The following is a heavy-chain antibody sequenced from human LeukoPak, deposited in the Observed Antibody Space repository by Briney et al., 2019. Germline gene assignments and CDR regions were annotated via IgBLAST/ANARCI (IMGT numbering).Heavy chain of an antibody. Sequence: SETLPLTCAVYGGSFSGYYWSWIRQPPGKGLEWIGGINHSGSTNYNPSLKSRVTISVDTSKNQFSLKLSSVTAADTAVYYCARDYCSGGSCYSRDHYGMDVWGQGTTVTVSS. J-gene: IGHJ6*02. CDR3: ARDYCSGGSCYSRDHYGMDV. CDR2: INHSGST. D-gene: IGHD2-15*01. V-gene: IGHV4-34*01. CDR1: GGSFSGYY.